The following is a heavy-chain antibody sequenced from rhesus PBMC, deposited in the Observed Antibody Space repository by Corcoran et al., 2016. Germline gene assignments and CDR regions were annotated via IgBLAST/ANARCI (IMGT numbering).Heavy chain of an antibody. CDR1: VGSTSRGYY. D-gene: IGHD1-44*01. CDR2: IYGSSGST. V-gene: IGHV4-76*01. Sequence: QVQLQESGPGGVKPSETLSLTCAVSVGSTSRGYYWSWIRQLPGKGLEWIGYIYGSSGSTNYNPSLKNRVTISKDASKNQFSLKLSSVTAADTAVYYCARSSIVGTTNSLDVWGRGVLVTVSS. CDR3: ARSSIVGTTNSLDV. J-gene: IGHJ5-2*02.